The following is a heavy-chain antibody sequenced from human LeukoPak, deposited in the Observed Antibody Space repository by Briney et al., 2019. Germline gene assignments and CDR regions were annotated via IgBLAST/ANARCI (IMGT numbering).Heavy chain of an antibody. J-gene: IGHJ4*02. Sequence: PGGSLRLSCAASGFTFSSYSMNWVRQAPGKGLEWVSSISSSSSYIYYADSVKGRFTISRDNAKNSLYLQMNSLRAEDTAVYYCAIVSEASVAGVIYFDYWGQGTLVTVSS. CDR2: ISSSSSYI. V-gene: IGHV3-21*01. CDR1: GFTFSSYS. CDR3: AIVSEASVAGVIYFDY. D-gene: IGHD6-19*01.